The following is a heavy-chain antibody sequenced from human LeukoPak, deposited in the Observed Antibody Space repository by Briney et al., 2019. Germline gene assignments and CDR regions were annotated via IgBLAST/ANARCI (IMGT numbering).Heavy chain of an antibody. J-gene: IGHJ4*02. D-gene: IGHD3-3*01. CDR3: AKEEGIYYDFWSGYYPLDY. V-gene: IGHV3-23*01. CDR2: ISGSGGST. CDR1: GFTFSSYA. Sequence: GGSLRLSCAASGFTFSSYAMSWVRQAPGKGLEWVSAISGSGGSTYYADSVKGRFTISRDNSKNTLYLQMNSLRAEDTAVYYCAKEEGIYYDFWSGYYPLDYWGQGTLVTASS.